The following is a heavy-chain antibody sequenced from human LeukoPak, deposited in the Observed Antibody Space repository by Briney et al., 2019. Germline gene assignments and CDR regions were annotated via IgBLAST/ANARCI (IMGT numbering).Heavy chain of an antibody. V-gene: IGHV3-9*03. J-gene: IGHJ4*02. CDR3: AKGDSSSSWYYFDY. D-gene: IGHD6-6*01. CDR1: GFTFDDYA. Sequence: GGSLRLSCAASGFTFDDYAMHWVRQAPGEGLEWVSGISWNSGSIGYADSVKGRFTISRDNAKNSLYLQMNSLRAEDMALYYCAKGDSSSSWYYFDYWGQGTLVTVSS. CDR2: ISWNSGSI.